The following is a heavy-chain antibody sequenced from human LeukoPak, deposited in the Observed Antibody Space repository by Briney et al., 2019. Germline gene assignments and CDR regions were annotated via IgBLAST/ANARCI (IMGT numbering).Heavy chain of an antibody. CDR3: AQTSVYFDY. J-gene: IGHJ4*02. CDR2: IKQDRSEK. V-gene: IGHV3-7*01. CDR1: GFTFTNYW. Sequence: GGSLRLSCAASGFTFTNYWMSWVRQAPGKGLELVANIKQDRSEKYYVDSVKGRFTISRDNAKNSLYLQMNSLRAEDTAVYYCAQTSVYFDYWGQGTLVTVSS.